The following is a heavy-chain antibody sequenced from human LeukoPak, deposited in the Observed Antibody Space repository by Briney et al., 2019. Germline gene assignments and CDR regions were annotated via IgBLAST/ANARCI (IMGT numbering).Heavy chain of an antibody. V-gene: IGHV1-18*04. D-gene: IGHD2-2*01. CDR1: GYTFTSYG. J-gene: IGHJ6*04. Sequence: GASVKVSCKASGYTFTSYGISWVRQAPGQGLEWMGWISAYNGNTNYAQKLQSRVTMTTDTSTSTAYMELRSLRSDDTAVYYCASTLGSTSLSYYYGMDVWGKGTTVTVSS. CDR2: ISAYNGNT. CDR3: ASTLGSTSLSYYYGMDV.